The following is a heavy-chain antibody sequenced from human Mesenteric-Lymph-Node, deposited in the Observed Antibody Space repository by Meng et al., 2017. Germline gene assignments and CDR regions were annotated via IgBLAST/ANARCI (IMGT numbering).Heavy chain of an antibody. CDR3: ARAKGFGATVIL. D-gene: IGHD5-12*01. J-gene: IGHJ4*02. V-gene: IGHV1-18*01. Sequence: ASVKVSCKASGYIFTSYGISWMRQAPGQGPEWMGWTSAYNDKTTYVQKFQGRVTITADKSTSTAYMELSSLRSEDTAVYYCARAKGFGATVILWGQGTLVTVSS. CDR2: TSAYNDKT. CDR1: GYIFTSYG.